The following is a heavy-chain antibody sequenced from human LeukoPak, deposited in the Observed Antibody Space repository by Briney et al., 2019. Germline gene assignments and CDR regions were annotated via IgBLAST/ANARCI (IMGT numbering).Heavy chain of an antibody. J-gene: IGHJ4*02. CDR3: ARARYSSSAHFDY. Sequence: PSETLSLTRTVSGGSISNYYWSWIRQPPGKGLEWIGEINHSGSTNYNPSLKSRVTISVDTSKNQFSLKLSSVTAADTAVYYCARARYSSSAHFDYWGQGTLVTVSS. CDR2: INHSGST. CDR1: GGSISNYY. V-gene: IGHV4-34*01. D-gene: IGHD6-13*01.